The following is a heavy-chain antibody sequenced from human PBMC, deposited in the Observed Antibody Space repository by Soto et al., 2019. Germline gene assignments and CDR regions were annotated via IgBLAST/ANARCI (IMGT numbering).Heavy chain of an antibody. CDR2: VRGSGSPT. CDR1: GFTFDGYT. J-gene: IGHJ6*02. CDR3: ARSMATFYYGLDV. D-gene: IGHD3-16*01. Sequence: EVQLLESGGGLVQPGESLRLSCAASGFTFDGYTMHWVRQAPGKGLEWVAGVRGSGSPTYYADSVKGRFTISRDNSKKTLYLQVNSLRVEDTAVYYCARSMATFYYGLDVWGQGTTVTVSS. V-gene: IGHV3-23*01.